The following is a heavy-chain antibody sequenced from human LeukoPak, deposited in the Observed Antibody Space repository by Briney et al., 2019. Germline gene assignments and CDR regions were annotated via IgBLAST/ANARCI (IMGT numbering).Heavy chain of an antibody. Sequence: PSETLSLTCTVSGGSISSSSYYWGWIRQPPGKGLEWIGSIYYSGSTYYNPSLKSRVTISVDTSKNQFSLKLSSVTAADTAVYYCARVRDILTGYYNRYRYFDYWGQGTLVTVSS. CDR2: IYYSGST. V-gene: IGHV4-39*01. CDR3: ARVRDILTGYYNRYRYFDY. D-gene: IGHD3-9*01. CDR1: GGSISSSSYY. J-gene: IGHJ4*02.